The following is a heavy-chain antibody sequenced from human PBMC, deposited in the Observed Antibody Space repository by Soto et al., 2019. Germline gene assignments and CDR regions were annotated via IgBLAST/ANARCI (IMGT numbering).Heavy chain of an antibody. CDR1: VFTCTRYS. CDR3: ARESEDLTSNFDY. Sequence: PRWSLRLSCAASVFTCTRYSMNWLRQAPGKGLEWVSSISSTTNYIYYGDSMKGRFTISRDNAKNSLYLEMNSLRAEDTAVYYCARESEDLTSNFDYWGQGTLVTVSS. J-gene: IGHJ4*02. V-gene: IGHV3-21*06. CDR2: ISSTTNYI.